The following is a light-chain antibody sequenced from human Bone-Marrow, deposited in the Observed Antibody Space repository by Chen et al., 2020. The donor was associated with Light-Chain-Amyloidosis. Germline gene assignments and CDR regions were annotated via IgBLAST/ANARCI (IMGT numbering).Light chain of an antibody. V-gene: IGLV2-14*03. CDR3: SSYTSTYTVL. CDR2: DVS. Sequence: QSALTQPASVSESPGQSITISFTGTTSDVGAYDYVSWYQQHPGQAPKLIIHDVSNRPSGVSDRITGSKSDNPASLTISGLQAEDEADYYCSSYTSTYTVLFGGGTKLTVL. CDR1: TSDVGAYDY. J-gene: IGLJ2*01.